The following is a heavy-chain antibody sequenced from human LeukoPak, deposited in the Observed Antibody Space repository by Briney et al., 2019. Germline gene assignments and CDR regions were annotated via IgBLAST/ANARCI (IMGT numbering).Heavy chain of an antibody. Sequence: PSETLSLTCTVSGGSISSSSYYWGWIRRPPGKGLEWIGSIFYSGNTYYNPSLKSRVTISVDTSKNQFSLKLSSVTAADTAVYYCARGGGPYDFWSGYNWFDPWGQGTLVTVSS. CDR3: ARGGGPYDFWSGYNWFDP. CDR2: IFYSGNT. J-gene: IGHJ5*02. CDR1: GGSISSSSYY. D-gene: IGHD3-3*01. V-gene: IGHV4-39*01.